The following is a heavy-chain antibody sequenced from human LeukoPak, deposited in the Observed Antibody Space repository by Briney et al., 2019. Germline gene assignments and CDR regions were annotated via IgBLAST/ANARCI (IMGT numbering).Heavy chain of an antibody. V-gene: IGHV4-31*03. CDR1: GGSIGGGGYY. D-gene: IGHD3-3*01. Sequence: SETLSLTCTVSGGSIGGGGYYWSWIRQHPGKGLEWIGYIYYTGSAYYNPSLQSRVTISVHTSENQFSLRLSSVTAADTAVYYCARVGVYYDFWSGYWNYYYYMDVWGKGTTVTVSS. CDR3: ARVGVYYDFWSGYWNYYYYMDV. CDR2: IYYTGSA. J-gene: IGHJ6*03.